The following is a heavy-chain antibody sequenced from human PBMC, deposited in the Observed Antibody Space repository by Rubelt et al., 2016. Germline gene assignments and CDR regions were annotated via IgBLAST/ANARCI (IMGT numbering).Heavy chain of an antibody. CDR3: AKGSGANNGAFDY. CDR2: ISGSGGST. CDR1: GFDFRPYV. J-gene: IGHJ4*02. D-gene: IGHD2-8*01. V-gene: IGHV3-23*01. Sequence: LESGGGPVQPGESLRLSCAASGFDFRPYVMTWVRHAPGRGLEWVSVISGSGGSTYYADSVKGRFTISRDNSKNTLYLQRNSLRAEDTAVYYCAKGSGANNGAFDYWGQGTLVTVSS.